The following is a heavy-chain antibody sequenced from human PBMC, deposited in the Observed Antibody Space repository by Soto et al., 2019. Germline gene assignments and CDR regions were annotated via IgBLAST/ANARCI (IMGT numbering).Heavy chain of an antibody. J-gene: IGHJ4*02. CDR1: GYTFTSYA. CDR3: ARPHDYGDFGDY. V-gene: IGHV1-3*01. CDR2: INAGNGNT. D-gene: IGHD4-17*01. Sequence: QVQLVQSGAEVKKPGASVKVSCKASGYTFTSYAMHWVRQAPGQRLEWMGWINAGNGNTKYLQKFQGRVTITRDTSASTAYMELSSLRSEDTAVYYCARPHDYGDFGDYWGQGTLVTVSS.